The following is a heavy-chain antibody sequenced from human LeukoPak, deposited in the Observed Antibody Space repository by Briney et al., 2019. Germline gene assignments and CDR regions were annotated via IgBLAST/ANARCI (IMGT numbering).Heavy chain of an antibody. CDR3: ARDNVYYDILTGYNGTFDI. CDR1: GFTFSSYA. V-gene: IGHV3-30-3*01. J-gene: IGHJ3*02. CDR2: ISYDGSNK. D-gene: IGHD3-9*01. Sequence: PGGSLRLSCAASGFTFSSYAMHWVRQAPGKGLEWVAVISYDGSNKYYADSVKGRFTISRDNSKNTLYLQMNSLRAEDTAVYYCARDNVYYDILTGYNGTFDIWGQGTMVTVSS.